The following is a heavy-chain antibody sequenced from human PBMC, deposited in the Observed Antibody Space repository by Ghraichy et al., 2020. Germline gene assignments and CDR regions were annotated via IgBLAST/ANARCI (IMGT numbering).Heavy chain of an antibody. CDR2: IYYSGST. J-gene: IGHJ4*02. CDR1: GGSISSSSYY. D-gene: IGHD6-13*01. V-gene: IGHV4-39*01. Sequence: SETLSLTCTVSGGSISSSSYYWGWIRQPPGKGLEWIGSIYYSGSTYYNPSLKSRVTISVDTSKNQFSLKLSSVTAADTAVYYCARPRSSWALPYFDYWGQGTLVTVSS. CDR3: ARPRSSWALPYFDY.